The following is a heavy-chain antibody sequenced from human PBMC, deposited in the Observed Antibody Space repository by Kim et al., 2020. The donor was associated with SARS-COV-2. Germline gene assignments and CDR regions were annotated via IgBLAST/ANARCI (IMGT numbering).Heavy chain of an antibody. D-gene: IGHD2-15*01. Sequence: SLKSRVTISVDTSKNQFSLKLSSVTAADTAVYYCARGGARILSFDAFDIWGQGTMVTVSS. J-gene: IGHJ3*02. V-gene: IGHV4-59*09. CDR3: ARGGARILSFDAFDI.